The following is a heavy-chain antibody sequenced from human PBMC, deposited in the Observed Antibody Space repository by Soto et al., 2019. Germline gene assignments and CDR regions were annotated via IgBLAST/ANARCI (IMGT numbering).Heavy chain of an antibody. J-gene: IGHJ6*02. CDR1: GYSFTSYW. Sequence: GESLKISCKGSGYSFTSYWISWVRQMPGKGLEWMGRIDPSDSYTNYSPSFQGHVTISADKSISTAYLQWSSLKASDTAMYYCARQMGPMTTVPAYYYGMDVWGQGTTVTVSS. CDR3: ARQMGPMTTVPAYYYGMDV. D-gene: IGHD4-17*01. CDR2: IDPSDSYT. V-gene: IGHV5-10-1*01.